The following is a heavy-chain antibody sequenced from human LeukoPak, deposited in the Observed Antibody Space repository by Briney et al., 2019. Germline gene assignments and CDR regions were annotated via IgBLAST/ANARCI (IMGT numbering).Heavy chain of an antibody. D-gene: IGHD2-15*01. J-gene: IGHJ4*02. CDR2: IYTDGST. CDR3: ARAPSGCGGTCAFDY. V-gene: IGHV4-4*07. CDR1: GGSTSNSF. Sequence: PSETLSLTCTVSGGSTSNSFWSWIRQPAGKGLEWIGRIYTDGSTNSNPSLRSRLTMSLDTSKNQFCLQLTSVTAADTAVYFCARAPSGCGGTCAFDYWGQGTLVTVSS.